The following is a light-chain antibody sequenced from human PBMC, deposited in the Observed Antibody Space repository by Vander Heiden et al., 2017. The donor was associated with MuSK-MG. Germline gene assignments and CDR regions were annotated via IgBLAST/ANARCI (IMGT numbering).Light chain of an antibody. Sequence: EIVLTQSPGTLSLSPGERATLSCRASQSVSSSYLAWYQQKPGQAPRLLIYSASRSATGIPDRFSGSGSGTDFTLTIRSLGPEDFAVYYCQQYVSSPFTFGHGTKVDIK. CDR2: SAS. V-gene: IGKV3-20*01. CDR1: QSVSSSY. CDR3: QQYVSSPFT. J-gene: IGKJ3*01.